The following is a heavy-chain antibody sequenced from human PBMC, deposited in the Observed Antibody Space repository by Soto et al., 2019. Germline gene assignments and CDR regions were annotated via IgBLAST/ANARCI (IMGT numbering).Heavy chain of an antibody. V-gene: IGHV1-24*01. CDR2: FDPEDGET. CDR1: GYTLTELS. Sequence: GASVKVSCKVSGYTLTELSMHWVRQAPGKGLEWMGGFDPEDGETIYAQKFQGRVTMTEDTSTDTAYMELSSLRSEDTAVYYCATDKDRGDIWTGWVDIWGQGTMVTVSS. J-gene: IGHJ3*02. CDR3: ATDKDRGDIWTGWVDI. D-gene: IGHD3-9*01.